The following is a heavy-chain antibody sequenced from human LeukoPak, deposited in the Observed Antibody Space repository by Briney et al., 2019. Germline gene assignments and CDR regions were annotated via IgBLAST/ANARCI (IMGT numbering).Heavy chain of an antibody. Sequence: KPSETLSLTCTVSGGSISSYYWSWIRQPPGKGLEWIGYIYYSGSTNCNPSLKSRVTISVDTSKNQFSLKLSSVTAADTAVYYCARVLIGYCSSTSCYHQPLYYYYGMDVWGQGTTVTVSS. D-gene: IGHD2-2*01. J-gene: IGHJ6*02. CDR3: ARVLIGYCSSTSCYHQPLYYYYGMDV. CDR1: GGSISSYY. CDR2: IYYSGST. V-gene: IGHV4-59*01.